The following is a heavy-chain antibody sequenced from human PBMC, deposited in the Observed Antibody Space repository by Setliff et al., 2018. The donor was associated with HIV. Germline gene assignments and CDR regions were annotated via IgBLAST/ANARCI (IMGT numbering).Heavy chain of an antibody. V-gene: IGHV4-61*02. CDR1: GDSIRSGSFY. J-gene: IGHJ4*02. Sequence: PSETLSLTCTVSGDSIRSGSFYWSWIRQPAGKGLEWIGRIYTSGSANYNPSLKSRVTISVDTSKNQFSLKLSSVTAADTAVYYCARDYGGATYFDYWGQGTLVTVSS. CDR3: ARDYGGATYFDY. D-gene: IGHD1-26*01. CDR2: IYTSGSA.